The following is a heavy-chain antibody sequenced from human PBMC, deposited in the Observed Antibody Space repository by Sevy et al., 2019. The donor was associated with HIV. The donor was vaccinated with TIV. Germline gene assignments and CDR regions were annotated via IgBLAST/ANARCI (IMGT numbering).Heavy chain of an antibody. V-gene: IGHV1-18*04. D-gene: IGHD6-19*01. Sequence: ASVKVSCKASGYTFTSYGITWVRKAPGQGLEWMGWISAHNGNTHYAQNLQGRVTMTTDTSTSTAYMELRSLRSDDTAVYYCARDLAIAVAAPDYWGQGTLVTVSS. CDR2: ISAHNGNT. CDR1: GYTFTSYG. CDR3: ARDLAIAVAAPDY. J-gene: IGHJ4*02.